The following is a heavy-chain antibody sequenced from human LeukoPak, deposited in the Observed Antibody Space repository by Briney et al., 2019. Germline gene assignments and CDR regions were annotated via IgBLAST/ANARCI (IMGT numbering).Heavy chain of an antibody. J-gene: IGHJ5*02. Sequence: SQTLSLTCAVSGGSISSGGYSWSWIRQPPGKGLEWIGYIYHSGSTYYNPSLKSRVTISVDRSKNQFSLKLSSVTAADTAVCYCARGGPITMVRGVIINQNWFDPWGQGTLVTVSS. V-gene: IGHV4-30-2*01. CDR3: ARGGPITMVRGVIINQNWFDP. CDR2: IYHSGST. CDR1: GGSISSGGYS. D-gene: IGHD3-10*01.